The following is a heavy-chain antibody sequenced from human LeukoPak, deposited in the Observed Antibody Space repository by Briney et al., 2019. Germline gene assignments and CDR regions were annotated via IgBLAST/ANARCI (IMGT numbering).Heavy chain of an antibody. D-gene: IGHD3-22*01. CDR2: IYTSGST. J-gene: IGHJ4*02. CDR3: AREDDSSGYPFDY. Sequence: PSETLSLTCTVSGGSISSNTYYWGWIRQPPGKGLEWIGSIYTSGSTNYNPSLKSRVTMSVDTSKNQFSLKLSSVTAADTAVYYCAREDDSSGYPFDYWGQGTLVTVSS. V-gene: IGHV4-39*07. CDR1: GGSISSNTYY.